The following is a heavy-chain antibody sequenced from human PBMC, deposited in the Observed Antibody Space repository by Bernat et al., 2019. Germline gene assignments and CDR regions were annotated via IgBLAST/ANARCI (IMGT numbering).Heavy chain of an antibody. CDR3: AKEKHSNTYYYVVDFDY. CDR2: IGGSGGST. V-gene: IGHV3-23*01. J-gene: IGHJ4*02. CDR1: GFTFSRYA. Sequence: EVQLLESGGGLVQPGGSLRISCAASGFTFSRYAMSWVRQAPGKGLEWVSAIGGSGGSTKYAASVKGRFTIYRDNSKNTLYLHMNSLRAEDTAEYYCAKEKHSNTYYYVVDFDYWGQGTLVTVSS. D-gene: IGHD3-22*01.